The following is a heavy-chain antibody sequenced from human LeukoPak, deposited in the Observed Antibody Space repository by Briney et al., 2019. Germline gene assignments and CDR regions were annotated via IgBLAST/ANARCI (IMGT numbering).Heavy chain of an antibody. J-gene: IGHJ6*03. CDR3: AREVKGIAAAGTSTYYYYYYMDV. CDR1: GDSISYFY. V-gene: IGHV4-4*07. CDR2: FSSSGTT. D-gene: IGHD6-13*01. Sequence: SETLSLTCSVSGDSISYFYWSWIRQAAGKGLEWIGRFSSSGTTDYNASLKSRVTMSVDTSKNQLSLKVISVTAADTAVYYCAREVKGIAAAGTSTYYYYYYMDVWGKGTTVTISS.